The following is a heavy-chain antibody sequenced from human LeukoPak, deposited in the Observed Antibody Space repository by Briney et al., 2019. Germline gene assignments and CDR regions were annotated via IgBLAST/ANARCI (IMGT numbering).Heavy chain of an antibody. CDR2: IYSGGST. J-gene: IGHJ5*02. D-gene: IGHD2-15*01. V-gene: IGHV3-53*01. Sequence: GGSLRLSCAASGFTVSSNYMSWVRQARGEGVEWVSVIYSGGSTYYADSEKGRLTISRDNYKNTLYLQMNSLRAEDTAVYYCARTLGYCSGGSCYRGVGPNWFDPWGQGTLVTVSS. CDR1: GFTVSSNY. CDR3: ARTLGYCSGGSCYRGVGPNWFDP.